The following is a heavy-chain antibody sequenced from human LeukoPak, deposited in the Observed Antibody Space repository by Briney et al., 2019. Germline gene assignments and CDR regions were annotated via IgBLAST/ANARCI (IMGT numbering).Heavy chain of an antibody. CDR3: ARTTRSWYEDNDAFDI. J-gene: IGHJ3*02. D-gene: IGHD6-13*01. Sequence: GASVKVSCKASAYTFTIYTIHWVRQAPGQRLEWMGWINAGNGNTRYSQNFQGRVTITRDTSATTAYMELSSLRSEDTAVYYCARTTRSWYEDNDAFDIWGQGTTVTVS. V-gene: IGHV1-3*01. CDR2: INAGNGNT. CDR1: AYTFTIYT.